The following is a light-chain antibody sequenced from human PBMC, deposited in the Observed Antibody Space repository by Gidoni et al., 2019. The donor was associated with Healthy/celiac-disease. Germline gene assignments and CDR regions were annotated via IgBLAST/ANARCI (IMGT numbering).Light chain of an antibody. Sequence: DIVMTQSPDSLAVSLGERATINCKSSQSGLYSSNNKNYLAGYQQKPVPPPKLLIYWASTRESPVRDRFSGSGSETNFTLTIRNLEAEDVAVCHCQQYYSPPSFGQGTKVEIK. V-gene: IGKV4-1*01. CDR1: QSGLYSSNNKNY. J-gene: IGKJ1*01. CDR2: WAS. CDR3: QQYYSPPS.